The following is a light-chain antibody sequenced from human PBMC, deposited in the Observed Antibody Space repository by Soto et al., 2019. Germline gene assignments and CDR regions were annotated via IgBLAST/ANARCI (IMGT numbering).Light chain of an antibody. V-gene: IGLV1-44*01. Sequence: QSVLTQPPSASGTPGQRVTISCSGSSSNIGSNTINWYQQFPGTAPKLLIYINSHRPSGVPYRFSGSKSGTSASLAISGLQSEDEADYFCAAWDDSLNGVVFGGGTKLTVL. CDR2: INS. CDR1: SSNIGSNT. CDR3: AAWDDSLNGVV. J-gene: IGLJ2*01.